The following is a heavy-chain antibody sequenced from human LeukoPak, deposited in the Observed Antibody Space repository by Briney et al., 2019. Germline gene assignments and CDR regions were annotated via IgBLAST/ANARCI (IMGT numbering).Heavy chain of an antibody. CDR1: GGSFSGYY. CDR3: ARGIVGSRDFYFRYYFDY. CDR2: INHSGST. J-gene: IGHJ4*02. V-gene: IGHV4-34*01. Sequence: SETLSLTCAVYGGSFSGYYWSWIRQPPGKGLEWIGEINHSGSTNYNPPLKSRVTVSVDTSKNEFSLKLSSVTAADTAVYFCARGIVGSRDFYFRYYFDYWGQGTLVTVSS. D-gene: IGHD3/OR15-3a*01.